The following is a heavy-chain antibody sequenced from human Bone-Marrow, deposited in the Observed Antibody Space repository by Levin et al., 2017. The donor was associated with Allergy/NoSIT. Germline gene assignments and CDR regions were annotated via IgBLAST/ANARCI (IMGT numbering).Heavy chain of an antibody. Sequence: SETLSLTCAVYGGSFSGYYWSWIRQPPGKGLEWIGEINHSGSTNYNPSLKSRVTISVDTSKNQFSLKLSSVTAADTAVYYCARVELLWFGELSSQSRPDAFDIWGQGTMVTVSS. J-gene: IGHJ3*02. CDR1: GGSFSGYY. CDR3: ARVELLWFGELSSQSRPDAFDI. V-gene: IGHV4-34*01. CDR2: INHSGST. D-gene: IGHD3-10*01.